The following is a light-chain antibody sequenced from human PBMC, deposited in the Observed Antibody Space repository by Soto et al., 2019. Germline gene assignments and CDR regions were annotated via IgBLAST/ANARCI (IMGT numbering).Light chain of an antibody. CDR1: QSVSSY. J-gene: IGKJ2*01. CDR3: QQRSNWPPYT. Sequence: EIVLTQSPATLSLSPGERATLSCRASQSVSSYLAWYQQKPGQAPRVLIYDAYNRATGIPARFSGSGSGTDFTLTISSLEPADFAVYYCQQRSNWPPYTFGQGTQLEIK. V-gene: IGKV3-11*01. CDR2: DAY.